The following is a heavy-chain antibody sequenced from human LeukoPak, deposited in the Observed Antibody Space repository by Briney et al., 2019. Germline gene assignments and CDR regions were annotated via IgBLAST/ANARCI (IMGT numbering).Heavy chain of an antibody. Sequence: GGSLRLSCAASGFTFSSYGMHRVRQAPGKGLEWVAVISYDGSNKYYADSVKGRFTISRDNSKNTLYLQMNSLRAEDTAVYYCAKDKRLVVTGVRVGATASPSYYFDYWGQGTLVTVSS. CDR1: GFTFSSYG. V-gene: IGHV3-30*18. CDR3: AKDKRLVVTGVRVGATASPSYYFDY. J-gene: IGHJ4*02. D-gene: IGHD1-26*01. CDR2: ISYDGSNK.